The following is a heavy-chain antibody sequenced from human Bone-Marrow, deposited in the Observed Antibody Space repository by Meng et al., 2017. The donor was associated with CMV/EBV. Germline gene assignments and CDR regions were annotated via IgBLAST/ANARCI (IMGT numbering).Heavy chain of an antibody. D-gene: IGHD6-19*01. J-gene: IGHJ1*01. CDR1: GFTFSSYW. V-gene: IGHV3-74*01. Sequence: GESLKISCAVSGFTFSSYWMHWVRQAPGKGLVWVSRINSDGSSTSYADSVKGRFTISRDNAKNSLYLQMNSLRAEDTAVYYCARDRGSSGWGSFRHWGQGTLVTVSS. CDR3: ARDRGSSGWGSFRH. CDR2: INSDGSST.